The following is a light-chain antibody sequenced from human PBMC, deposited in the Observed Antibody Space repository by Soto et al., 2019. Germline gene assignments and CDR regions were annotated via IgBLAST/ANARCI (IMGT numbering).Light chain of an antibody. V-gene: IGKV3-15*01. J-gene: IGKJ1*01. CDR3: QHYNNWPRT. CDR2: GAS. CDR1: QSVSSN. Sequence: EILMTQSPATLSVSPGERATLSCRASQSVSSNLAWYQQKPGQAPRLLIYGASTRATGIPARFSGSGSGTEFTLTISSLQSEDFAVYYCQHYNNWPRTFGQGTKVEIK.